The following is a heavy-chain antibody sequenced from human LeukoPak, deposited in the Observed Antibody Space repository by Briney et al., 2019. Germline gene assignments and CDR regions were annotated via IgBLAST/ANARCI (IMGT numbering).Heavy chain of an antibody. D-gene: IGHD1-26*01. J-gene: IGHJ4*02. CDR3: AKDTSVVGATMSPFDY. CDR2: ISYDGSNK. V-gene: IGHV3-30*18. CDR1: GFTFSSYG. Sequence: GGSLRLSCAASGFTFSSYGMHWDRQAPGKGLEWVAVISYDGSNKYYADSVKGRFTISRDNSKNTLYLQMNSLRAEDTAVYYCAKDTSVVGATMSPFDYWGQGTLVTVSS.